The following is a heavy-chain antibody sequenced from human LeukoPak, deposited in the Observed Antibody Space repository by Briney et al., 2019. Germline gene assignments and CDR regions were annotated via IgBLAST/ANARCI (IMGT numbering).Heavy chain of an antibody. CDR1: GGSISSGSHY. D-gene: IGHD3-3*01. CDR2: IYTSGST. V-gene: IGHV4-61*02. J-gene: IGHJ3*02. Sequence: SQTLSLTCTVSGGSISSGSHYWSWIRQPAGKGLEWIGRIYTSGSTNYNPSLKSRVTISADTSKNQFSLKLSSVTAADTAVYHCARDSSISPYDFWSGYYVGAFDIWGQGTMVTVSS. CDR3: ARDSSISPYDFWSGYYVGAFDI.